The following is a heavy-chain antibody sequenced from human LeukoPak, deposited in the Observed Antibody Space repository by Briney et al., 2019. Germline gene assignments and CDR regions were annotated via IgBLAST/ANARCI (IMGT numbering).Heavy chain of an antibody. CDR3: ARDYKYAFDN. V-gene: IGHV3-48*01. CDR2: IGISSGNT. J-gene: IGHJ4*02. Sequence: HPGGSLRLSCAASGFTFSAYSMNWVRQAPGKGLEWISYIGISSGNTKYADSVKGRFTISGDKAKTSLYLQMNSLRVEDTAVYYCARDYKYAFDNWGQGTLVTVSS. D-gene: IGHD5-24*01. CDR1: GFTFSAYS.